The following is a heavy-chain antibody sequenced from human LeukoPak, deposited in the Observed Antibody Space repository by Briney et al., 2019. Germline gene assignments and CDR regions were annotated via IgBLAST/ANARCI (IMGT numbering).Heavy chain of an antibody. V-gene: IGHV1-18*01. CDR3: ARGRGSGWGLYFDY. Sequence: ASVKVSCKASGYTFTSYGISWVRQAPGQGLEWMGWISAYNGSTSYAQKFQGRVTMTRDMSTSTVYMELSSLRSEDTAVYYCARGRGSGWGLYFDYWGQGTLVTVSS. D-gene: IGHD6-19*01. J-gene: IGHJ4*02. CDR2: ISAYNGST. CDR1: GYTFTSYG.